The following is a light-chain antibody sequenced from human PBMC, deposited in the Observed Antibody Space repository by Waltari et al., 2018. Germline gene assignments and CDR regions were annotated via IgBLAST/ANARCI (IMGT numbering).Light chain of an antibody. CDR2: SVT. V-gene: IGLV2-14*01. CDR1: SSNFCTYNY. CDR3: SSYKISSAIFI. J-gene: IGLJ2*01. Sequence: QSALTLPTSVSGSLGHSITIPCTGTSSNFCTYNYVSWYHHHPDNAPKLKIYSVTNRPSGVSTLFSGSKSGNTASLTISGLQAEDEAFYYCSSYKISSAIFIFGGGTNVTV.